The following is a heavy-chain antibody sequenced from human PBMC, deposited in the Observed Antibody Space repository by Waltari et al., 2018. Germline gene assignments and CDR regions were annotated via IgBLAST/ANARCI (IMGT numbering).Heavy chain of an antibody. D-gene: IGHD6-19*01. Sequence: QAQLQESGPGLVKPSQTLSLTCTVSGGSVRGISYYWSWIRQPAGKGLEWIGRIYSNARTNYNPSRGSRVRISLDKSKTQFSLRLSSVTAADTALYYCARMRTAVAGFYFDNWGQGALVTVSS. V-gene: IGHV4-61*02. CDR2: IYSNART. CDR3: ARMRTAVAGFYFDN. J-gene: IGHJ4*02. CDR1: GGSVRGISYY.